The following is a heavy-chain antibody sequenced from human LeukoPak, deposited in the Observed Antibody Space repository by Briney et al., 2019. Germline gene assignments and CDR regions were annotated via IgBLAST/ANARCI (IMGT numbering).Heavy chain of an antibody. D-gene: IGHD3-3*01. V-gene: IGHV4-61*02. CDR1: GGSISSGSYY. Sequence: SETLSLTCTVSGGSISSGSYYWRWIRQPAGEGLEWIGRIYTSGSTNYNPSLKSRVTISVDTSKNQFSLKLSSVTAADTAVYYCARDFLTGTVFGVVHNWFDPWGQGTLVTVSS. CDR3: ARDFLTGTVFGVVHNWFDP. CDR2: IYTSGST. J-gene: IGHJ5*02.